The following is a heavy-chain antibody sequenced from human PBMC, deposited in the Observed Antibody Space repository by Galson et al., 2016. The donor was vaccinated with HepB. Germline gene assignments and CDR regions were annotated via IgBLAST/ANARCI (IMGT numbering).Heavy chain of an antibody. V-gene: IGHV1-24*01. CDR1: GDTLSELS. Sequence: SAKVSCKVSGDTLSELSIHWVRQAPGKGLEWMGGFGPEEGEAIYAQNFQGRVIITEDTSTDTAYMELSSLKSEDAAIYYCADFNEWKPGDSWGQGTLITVSS. CDR2: FGPEEGEA. CDR3: ADFNEWKPGDS. D-gene: IGHD1-26*01. J-gene: IGHJ4*02.